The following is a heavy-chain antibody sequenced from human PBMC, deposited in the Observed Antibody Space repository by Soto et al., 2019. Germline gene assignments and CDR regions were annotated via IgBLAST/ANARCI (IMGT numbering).Heavy chain of an antibody. CDR2: MSYDGSDK. CDR3: STSLRSQNRAMSPVDY. J-gene: IGHJ4*02. CDR1: SHFSSHG. V-gene: IGHV3-30*03. Sequence: GSLLRVPCSFVGSHFSSHGRHWVSTAPGKGLEGVAGMSYDGSDKYYADSVKGRFTISRDNYKNTIYLQMNSLRPEDTAVYYYSTSLRSQNRAMSPVDYWGQGALVTGSS. D-gene: IGHD3-3*01.